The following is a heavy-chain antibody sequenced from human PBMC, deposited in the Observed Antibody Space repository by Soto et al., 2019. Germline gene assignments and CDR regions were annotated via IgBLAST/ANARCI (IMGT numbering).Heavy chain of an antibody. J-gene: IGHJ4*02. CDR3: AKDSVAVAGTGGFDY. Sequence: GGSLRLSCAASGFTFDDYAMHWVRQAPGKGLEWVSGISWSSGSIGYADSVKGRFTISRDNAKNSLYLQMNSLRAEDTALYYCAKDSVAVAGTGGFDYWGQGTLVTVSS. V-gene: IGHV3-9*01. CDR2: ISWSSGSI. CDR1: GFTFDDYA. D-gene: IGHD6-19*01.